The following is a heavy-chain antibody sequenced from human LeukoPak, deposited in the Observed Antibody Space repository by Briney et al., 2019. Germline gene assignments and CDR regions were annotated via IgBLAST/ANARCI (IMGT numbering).Heavy chain of an antibody. D-gene: IGHD6-13*01. CDR1: GGSISSYY. CDR3: ARASLGGAAAKTFDY. V-gene: IGHV4-59*12. J-gene: IGHJ4*02. CDR2: IYDSGST. Sequence: SETLSLTCTVSGGSISSYYWSWIRQPPGKGLEWIGYIYDSGSTNYNPSLKSRVTISVDTSKNQFSLKLSSVTAADTAVYYCARASLGGAAAKTFDYWGQGTLVTVSS.